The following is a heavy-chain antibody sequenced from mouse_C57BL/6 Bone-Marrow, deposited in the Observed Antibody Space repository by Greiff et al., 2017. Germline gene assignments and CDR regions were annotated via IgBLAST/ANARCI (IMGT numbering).Heavy chain of an antibody. Sequence: EVQLQESGPGLVKPSQSLSLTCSVTGYSITRGYYWNWIRKFPGNKLEWRGYISYDGSNNYNPSLKNRISLTRDTSKNQFFLKLNSVTTEDTATYDCARGELRLRGFAYWGQGTLVTVSA. CDR2: ISYDGSN. CDR1: GYSITRGYY. D-gene: IGHD3-2*02. V-gene: IGHV3-6*01. J-gene: IGHJ3*01. CDR3: ARGELRLRGFAY.